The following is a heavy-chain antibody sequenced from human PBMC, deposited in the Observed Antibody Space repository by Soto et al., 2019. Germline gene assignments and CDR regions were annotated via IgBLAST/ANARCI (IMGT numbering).Heavy chain of an antibody. D-gene: IGHD6-6*01. Sequence: QITLKESGPTLVKPTQTLTLTCTFSGFSLTTSGVGVGWIRQPPGTSLDWLALIYWDDEKHSSPSLQSRLTITKETSKNLVDLTVTNMNLADSGTYYCAHRRYASSDSAFDIWGQGTMVYVS. V-gene: IGHV2-5*02. CDR3: AHRRYASSDSAFDI. CDR2: IYWDDEK. J-gene: IGHJ3*02. CDR1: GFSLTTSGVG.